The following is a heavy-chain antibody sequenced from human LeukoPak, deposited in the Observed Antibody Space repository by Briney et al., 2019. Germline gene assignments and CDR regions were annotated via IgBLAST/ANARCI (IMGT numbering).Heavy chain of an antibody. Sequence: ASVKVSCKASGYTFTSYGISWVRQAPGQGLEWMGWISAYNGNTNYAQKLQGRVTMTTDTSTSTAYMELRSLRSDDTAVYYCARSDCGGECYMGLDGMDVWGPGTTVNVS. V-gene: IGHV1-18*01. D-gene: IGHD2-21*01. CDR3: ARSDCGGECYMGLDGMDV. CDR1: GYTFTSYG. CDR2: ISAYNGNT. J-gene: IGHJ6*02.